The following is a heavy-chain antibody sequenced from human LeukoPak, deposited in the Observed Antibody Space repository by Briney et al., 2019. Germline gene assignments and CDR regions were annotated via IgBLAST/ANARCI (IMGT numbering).Heavy chain of an antibody. J-gene: IGHJ4*02. CDR1: GYTFTSYG. V-gene: IGHV1-18*01. CDR2: ISAYNGNT. CDR3: QRITIFGVIIDFDY. Sequence: ASVKVSCKASGYTFTSYGISWVRQAPGQGLEWMGWISAYNGNTNYAQKLQGRVTMTTDTSTSTAYMELRSLRYDDTAIYYCQRITIFGVIIDFDYWGQGTLVTVSS. D-gene: IGHD3-3*01.